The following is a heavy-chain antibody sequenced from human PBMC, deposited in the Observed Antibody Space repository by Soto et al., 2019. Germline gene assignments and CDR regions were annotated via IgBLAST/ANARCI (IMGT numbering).Heavy chain of an antibody. D-gene: IGHD6-13*01. V-gene: IGHV3-21*01. CDR1: GFTFSSYS. CDR2: ISSSSSYI. J-gene: IGHJ4*02. CDR3: ARGAGPGRAAAGYFDY. Sequence: GGSLRLSCAASGFTFSSYSMNWVRQAPGKGLEWVSSISSSSSYIYYADSVKGRFTISRDNAKNSLYLQMNSLRAEDTAVYYGARGAGPGRAAAGYFDYWGQGTLVTVSS.